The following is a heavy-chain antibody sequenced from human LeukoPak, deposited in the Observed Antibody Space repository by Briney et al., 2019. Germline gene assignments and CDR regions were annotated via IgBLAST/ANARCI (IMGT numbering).Heavy chain of an antibody. CDR2: INRDGTT. CDR1: CGSFSDFH. Sequence: SETLSLTCAFCCGSFSDFHWSWSRQSPGKGLEWIGEINRDGTTRYNPSLESRATISVDMANNQISLKLTTVTAPNTTLYYCAKNPTKSGWLDYWGQGALVTVSS. D-gene: IGHD6-19*01. CDR3: AKNPTKSGWLDY. V-gene: IGHV4-34*01. J-gene: IGHJ4*02.